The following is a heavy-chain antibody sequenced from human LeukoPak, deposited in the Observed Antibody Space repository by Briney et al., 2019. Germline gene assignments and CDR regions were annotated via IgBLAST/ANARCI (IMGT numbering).Heavy chain of an antibody. CDR2: IYYSGST. CDR1: GGSISSSSYY. J-gene: IGHJ4*02. Sequence: SETLSLTCTVSGGSISSSSYYWGWIRQPPGKGLEWIGYIYYSGSTNYNPSLKSRVTISVDTSKNQFSLKLSSVTAADTAVYYCARFLGSGSYYPYFDYWGQGTLVTVSS. D-gene: IGHD3-10*01. V-gene: IGHV4-61*05. CDR3: ARFLGSGSYYPYFDY.